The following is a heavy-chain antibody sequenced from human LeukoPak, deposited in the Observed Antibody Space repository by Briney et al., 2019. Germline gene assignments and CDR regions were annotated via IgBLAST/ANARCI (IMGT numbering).Heavy chain of an antibody. CDR1: GGSINSYY. Sequence: SETLSPTCTVSGGSINSYYWNWIRQPPGKGLEWIGYIYYSGSTNYNPSLESRVTMSRDASKNQFSPKLTSVTAADTAVYYCARNSGISYGYPFDFWGRGTLVTVSS. CDR3: ARNSGISYGYPFDF. J-gene: IGHJ4*02. CDR2: IYYSGST. V-gene: IGHV4-59*08. D-gene: IGHD5-18*01.